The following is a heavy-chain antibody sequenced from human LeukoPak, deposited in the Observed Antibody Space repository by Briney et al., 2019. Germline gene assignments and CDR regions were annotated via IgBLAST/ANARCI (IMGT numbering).Heavy chain of an antibody. CDR1: GDSISSYY. Sequence: SETLSLTCTVSGDSISSYYWSWIRRPAGKGLEWIGEINHSGSTNYSPSLKSRVSISIDTSKNQFSLNLTSVTAADTAVYYCASRGRWGQGTLVTVSS. D-gene: IGHD1-26*01. V-gene: IGHV4-34*01. CDR3: ASRGR. J-gene: IGHJ4*02. CDR2: INHSGST.